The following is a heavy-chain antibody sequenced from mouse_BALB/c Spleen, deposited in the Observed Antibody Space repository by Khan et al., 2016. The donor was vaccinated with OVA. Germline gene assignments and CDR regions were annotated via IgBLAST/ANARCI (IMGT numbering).Heavy chain of an antibody. J-gene: IGHJ3*01. CDR1: GYSFTDYT. CDR3: SRGGYGGLAY. D-gene: IGHD1-1*01. V-gene: IGHV1-18*01. CDR2: INPYNVGT. Sequence: EVQLQQSGPELVRPGASVKISCKASGYSFTDYTMNWVKQSHGKNLEWIGLINPYNVGTNYNQKFKGKATLTVDKSSSTAHMELLSLTSEDSAVXYCSRGGYGGLAYWGQGTLVTVSA.